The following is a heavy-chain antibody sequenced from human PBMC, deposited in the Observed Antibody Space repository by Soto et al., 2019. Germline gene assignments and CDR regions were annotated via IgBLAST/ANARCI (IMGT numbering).Heavy chain of an antibody. CDR1: GFTFSSYA. Sequence: VQLVESGGGVVQPGRSLRLSCAASGFTFSSYAMHWVRQAPGKGLEWVAVISYDGSNKYYADSVKGRFTISRDNSKNTLYLQMNSLRAEDTAVYYCARVLDSYGYVDYWGQGTLVTVSS. J-gene: IGHJ4*02. CDR2: ISYDGSNK. D-gene: IGHD5-18*01. V-gene: IGHV3-30-3*01. CDR3: ARVLDSYGYVDY.